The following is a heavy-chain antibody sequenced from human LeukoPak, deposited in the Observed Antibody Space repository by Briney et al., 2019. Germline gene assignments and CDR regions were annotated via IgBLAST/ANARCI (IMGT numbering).Heavy chain of an antibody. CDR3: ARDRGSGWYYFDY. CDR1: GFTFSSYS. V-gene: IGHV3-21*01. J-gene: IGHJ4*02. D-gene: IGHD6-19*01. CDR2: ISSSSSYI. Sequence: GGSPRLSCAASGFTFSSYSMNWVRQAPGKGLEWVSSISSSSSYIYYADSVKGRFTISRDNAKNSLYLQMNSLRAEDTAVYYCARDRGSGWYYFDYWGQGTLVTVSS.